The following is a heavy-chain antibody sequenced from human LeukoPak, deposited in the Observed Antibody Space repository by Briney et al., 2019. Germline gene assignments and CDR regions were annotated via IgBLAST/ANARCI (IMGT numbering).Heavy chain of an antibody. CDR1: GGSISSYY. CDR2: IYTSGST. CDR3: ARELAAIRGARGLNDY. D-gene: IGHD2-15*01. V-gene: IGHV4-4*07. J-gene: IGHJ4*02. Sequence: SETLSLTCTVSGGSISSYYWRWIRQPAGKGLEWIGRIYTSGSTNYNPSLKSRVTMSVDTSKNQFSLKLSSVTAADTAVYYCARELAAIRGARGLNDYWGQGTLVTVSS.